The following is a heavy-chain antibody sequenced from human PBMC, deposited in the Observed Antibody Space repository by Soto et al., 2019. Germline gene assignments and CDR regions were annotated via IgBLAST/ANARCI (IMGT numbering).Heavy chain of an antibody. D-gene: IGHD6-13*01. CDR3: AKRMAAAASSRYFYGMDA. CDR1: GFTFSSYA. V-gene: IGHV3-23*01. CDR2: INAGGTTT. J-gene: IGHJ6*02. Sequence: GGSLRLSCAASGFTFSSYAMNWVRQAPGKGLEWVSSINAGGTTTYYADSVKGRLTISRDNFKNTLFLQVNSLRAEDTAVYYCAKRMAAAASSRYFYGMDAWGQGTTVTVSS.